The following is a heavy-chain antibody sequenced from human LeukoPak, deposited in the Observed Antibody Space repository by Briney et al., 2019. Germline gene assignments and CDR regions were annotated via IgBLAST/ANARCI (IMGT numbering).Heavy chain of an antibody. V-gene: IGHV5-51*01. CDR2: IYPGDSDT. D-gene: IGHD1-1*01. CDR1: GYSFTSYW. J-gene: IGHJ4*02. Sequence: GESLKISCKGSGYSFTSYWIGWVRQMPGKGLEWMGIIYPGDSDTRYSPSFQGQVTISADKSISTAYLQWSSLKASDTATYYCVRQPRVHTPDFWGQGTLVTVSS. CDR3: VRQPRVHTPDF.